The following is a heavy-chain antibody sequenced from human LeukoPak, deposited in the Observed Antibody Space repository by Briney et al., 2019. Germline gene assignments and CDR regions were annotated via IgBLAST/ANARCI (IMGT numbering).Heavy chain of an antibody. V-gene: IGHV1-18*04. CDR2: ISAYNGNT. CDR3: ARRRNSGYTVAYYYMDV. J-gene: IGHJ6*03. CDR1: GYTFTSYY. D-gene: IGHD5-12*01. Sequence: ASVKVSCKASGYTFTSYYMHWVRQAPGQGLEWMGWISAYNGNTNYAQKLQGRVTMTTDTSTSTAYMELRSLRSDDTAVYYCARRRNSGYTVAYYYMDVWGKGTTVTISS.